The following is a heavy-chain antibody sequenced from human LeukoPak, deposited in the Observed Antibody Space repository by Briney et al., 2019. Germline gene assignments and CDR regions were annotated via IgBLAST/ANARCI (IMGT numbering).Heavy chain of an antibody. Sequence: PGGSLRLSCAASGFTFTIYAMTWVRQAPGKGLEWVSSISVRSNYIYYADSVRGRFSISRDDARDSLFLQMNSLRAEDTAVYYCVRLRRNSDTSGYYYYYDFWGQGTLVTVSS. CDR3: VRLRRNSDTSGYYYYYDF. D-gene: IGHD3-22*01. CDR2: ISVRSNYI. V-gene: IGHV3-21*01. J-gene: IGHJ4*02. CDR1: GFTFTIYA.